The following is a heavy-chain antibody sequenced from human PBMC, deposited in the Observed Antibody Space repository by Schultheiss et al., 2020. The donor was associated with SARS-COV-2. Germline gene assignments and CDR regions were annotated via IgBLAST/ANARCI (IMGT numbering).Heavy chain of an antibody. CDR3: ARNGPWATGPPQYYYYGMDV. CDR2: ISDSGGTT. CDR1: GFTFSSYA. J-gene: IGHJ6*02. D-gene: IGHD3-9*01. Sequence: GGSLRLSCAASGFTFSSYAMSWVRQAPGKGLEWVSTISDSGGTTYYADSVKGRFTISRDNSKNTLYLQMNSLRAEDTAVYYCARNGPWATGPPQYYYYGMDVWGQGTTVTVSS. V-gene: IGHV3-23*01.